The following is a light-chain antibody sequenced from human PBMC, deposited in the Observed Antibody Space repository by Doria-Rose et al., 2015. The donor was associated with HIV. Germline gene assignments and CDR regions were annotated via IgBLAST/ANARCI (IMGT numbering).Light chain of an antibody. J-gene: IGKJ1*01. CDR2: AAS. V-gene: IGKV1-39*01. Sequence: DIQLTQSPSSLSASIGDRVTITCRASQTVSTYLTWFQQEPGKAPKLLIYAASRLQSGVPSGFSGSGSGTDFTLTISGLQPGDFATYYCQQTYSSPPWTVGQGTKVEMK. CDR3: QQTYSSPPWT. CDR1: QTVSTY.